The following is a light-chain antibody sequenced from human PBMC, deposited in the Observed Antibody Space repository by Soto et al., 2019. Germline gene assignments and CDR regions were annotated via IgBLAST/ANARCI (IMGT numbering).Light chain of an antibody. CDR2: GAS. J-gene: IGKJ2*01. Sequence: EIVLTQSPGTLSSSPGERATLSCRASQSVSDSSLAWYHQKPGQAPRLVIYGASRRATGIPDTFSGSGSGTDFTLTISRLEPEDFAVYYCQLYGDSPMYTFGQGTKLEIK. CDR1: QSVSDSS. V-gene: IGKV3-20*01. CDR3: QLYGDSPMYT.